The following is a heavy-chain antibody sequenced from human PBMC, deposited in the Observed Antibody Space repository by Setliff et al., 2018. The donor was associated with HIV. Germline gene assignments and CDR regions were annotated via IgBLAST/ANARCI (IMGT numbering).Heavy chain of an antibody. J-gene: IGHJ6*03. D-gene: IGHD3-3*01. Sequence: SETLSLTCSVSGASISSSDYYWGWIRQPPGKGLEWIGSIYYSGSTDYNPSLKSRVTISVDTSKTQFSLKLNSVTAADTAVYYCAGYFDFWGGYGVRGAVPCMDVWGKGTTVTVSS. CDR3: AGYFDFWGGYGVRGAVPCMDV. CDR1: GASISSSDYY. CDR2: IYYSGST. V-gene: IGHV4-39*01.